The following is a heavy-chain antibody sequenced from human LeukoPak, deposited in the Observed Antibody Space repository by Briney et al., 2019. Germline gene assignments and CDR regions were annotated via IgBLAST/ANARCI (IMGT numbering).Heavy chain of an antibody. V-gene: IGHV3-48*01. Sequence: PGGSLRLSCAASGFTFSSYSMNWVRQAPGKGPEWVSYISSSSSTIYYADSVKGRFTISRDNAKNSLYLQMNSLRAEDTAVYHCATVYYDFWSGYPHDAFDIWGQGTMVTVSS. D-gene: IGHD3-3*01. CDR2: ISSSSSTI. CDR1: GFTFSSYS. J-gene: IGHJ3*02. CDR3: ATVYYDFWSGYPHDAFDI.